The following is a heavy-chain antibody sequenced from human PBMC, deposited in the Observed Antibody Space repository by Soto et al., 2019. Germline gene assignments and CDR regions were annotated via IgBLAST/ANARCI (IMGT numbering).Heavy chain of an antibody. Sequence: EVRLVESGGGLVQPGGSLRLSCAASGVTVGNNYMSWVRQAPGKGLEWVSVTYSGGETRYADSVKGRFTMSRDSTKNTVXXXXXXXRAEDTAVYFCARNVPVTALGYWGQGSLVTVSS. CDR2: TYSGGET. CDR3: ARNVPVTALGY. D-gene: IGHD4-17*01. V-gene: IGHV3-66*01. J-gene: IGHJ4*02. CDR1: GVTVGNNY.